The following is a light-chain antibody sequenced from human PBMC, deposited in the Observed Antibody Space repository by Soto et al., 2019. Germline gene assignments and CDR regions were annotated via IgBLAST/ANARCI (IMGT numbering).Light chain of an antibody. V-gene: IGKV3-15*01. CDR3: QQYNNWPRT. J-gene: IGKJ1*01. Sequence: EIVMTQSPATLSVSPGERATLSCRASQSVSSNLAWYQQKAGQAPRLLIYGASTRATGIPARFSGSGSGTEFTLTSSSLQSEDFALYYCQQYNNWPRTFGQGTNVEIK. CDR2: GAS. CDR1: QSVSSN.